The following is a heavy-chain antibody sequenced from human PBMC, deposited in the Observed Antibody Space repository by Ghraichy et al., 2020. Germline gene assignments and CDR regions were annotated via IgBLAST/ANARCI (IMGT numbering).Heavy chain of an antibody. V-gene: IGHV3-23*01. CDR1: GFTFSSYA. Sequence: GESLNISCAASGFTFSSYAMSWVRQAPGKGLEWVSAISGSGGSTYYADSVKGRFTISRDNSKNTLYLQMNSLRAEDTAIYYCAKDLAVAGMGAFDIWGQGTMVTVSS. D-gene: IGHD6-19*01. CDR3: AKDLAVAGMGAFDI. J-gene: IGHJ3*02. CDR2: ISGSGGST.